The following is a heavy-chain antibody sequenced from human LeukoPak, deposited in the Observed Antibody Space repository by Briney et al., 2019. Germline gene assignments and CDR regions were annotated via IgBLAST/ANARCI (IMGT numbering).Heavy chain of an antibody. Sequence: SETLSFTCAVYGDSFNGYYWSWIRQAPGKGLEWIGEINHSGITHYNPSLKSRVTMSVDEPKNQLSLKLSSVTAADTAVYYCARSGDASGWGQGTLVTVSS. CDR1: GDSFNGYY. CDR2: INHSGIT. D-gene: IGHD1-26*01. J-gene: IGHJ4*02. V-gene: IGHV4-34*01. CDR3: ARSGDASG.